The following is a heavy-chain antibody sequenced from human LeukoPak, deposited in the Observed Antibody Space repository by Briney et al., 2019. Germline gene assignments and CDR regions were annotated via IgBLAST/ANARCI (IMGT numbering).Heavy chain of an antibody. V-gene: IGHV4-30-4*08. J-gene: IGHJ5*02. Sequence: SETLSLTCTVSGGSISSGDYYWSWIRQPPGKGLEWIGYIYYSGSTYYNPSLKSRVTISVDTSKNQFSLKLSSVTAADTAVYYCARVDYDFWSGYRGGGWFDPWGQGTPVTVSS. D-gene: IGHD3-3*01. CDR2: IYYSGST. CDR1: GGSISSGDYY. CDR3: ARVDYDFWSGYRGGGWFDP.